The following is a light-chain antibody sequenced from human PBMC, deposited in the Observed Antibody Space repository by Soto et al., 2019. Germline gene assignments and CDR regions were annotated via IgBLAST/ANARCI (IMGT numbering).Light chain of an antibody. J-gene: IGLJ2*01. CDR3: YSAADILGV. CDR2: KDS. V-gene: IGLV3-27*01. CDR1: VLAKKY. Sequence: SYELTQPSSVSVSPGQTARITCSGDVLAKKYARWFQQKPGQAPVLVIYKDSERPSGIPERFSGSSSGTTVTLTISGAQVEDEADYYCYSAADILGVFGGGTKLTVL.